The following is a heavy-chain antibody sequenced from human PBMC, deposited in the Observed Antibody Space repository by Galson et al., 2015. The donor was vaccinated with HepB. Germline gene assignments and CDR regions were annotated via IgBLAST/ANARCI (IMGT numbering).Heavy chain of an antibody. J-gene: IGHJ3*01. V-gene: IGHV3-7*01. CDR3: ARDLTYHNKNIYYDENIYYDAHDV. Sequence: SLRLSCAASGFSFNMFWMTWVRQAPGKGLEWVANIREDGGLKYYVDSVKGRFTISRDNARDSLYLQMNSLRAEDTAVHYCARDLTYHNKNIYYDENIYYDAHDVWGQGTMVTVSS. CDR1: GFSFNMFW. CDR2: IREDGGLK. D-gene: IGHD3-16*01.